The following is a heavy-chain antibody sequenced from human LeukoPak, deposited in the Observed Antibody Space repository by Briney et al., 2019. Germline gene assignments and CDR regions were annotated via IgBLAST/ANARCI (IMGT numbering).Heavy chain of an antibody. J-gene: IGHJ6*03. Sequence: PSETLSLTCAVYGGSFSGYYWSWIRQPPGKGLEWIGEINHSGSTNYNPSLKSRVTISVDTSKNQFSLKLSSVTAADTAVYYCASQPTLGYDFWSGATGEYYYYYYYMDVWGKGTTVTVSS. CDR2: INHSGST. CDR1: GGSFSGYY. D-gene: IGHD3-3*01. V-gene: IGHV4-34*01. CDR3: ASQPTLGYDFWSGATGEYYYYYYYMDV.